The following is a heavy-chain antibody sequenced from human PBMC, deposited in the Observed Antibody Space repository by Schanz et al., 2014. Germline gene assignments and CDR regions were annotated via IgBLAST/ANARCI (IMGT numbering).Heavy chain of an antibody. Sequence: QVQLVQSEAEVKKPGSSVKVSCKASGGTFSSYTISWVRQAPGQGLEWMGRIIPILGIANYAQNFQGRVTITADKSTSTADMELTSLRSEDTDVYFCARDLTVETGSVVHYYYNGMDGWGQGTTVTVSS. CDR3: ARDLTVETGSVVHYYYNGMDG. V-gene: IGHV1-69*08. D-gene: IGHD3-9*01. J-gene: IGHJ6*02. CDR2: IIPILGIA. CDR1: GGTFSSYT.